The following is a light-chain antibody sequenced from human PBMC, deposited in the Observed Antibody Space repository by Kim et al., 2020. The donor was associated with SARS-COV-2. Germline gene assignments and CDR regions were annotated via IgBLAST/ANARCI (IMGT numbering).Light chain of an antibody. Sequence: ERLLTQSPATLSVSPGESAVLSCRTSQSVGFKLAWYQQKPGQAPRLLLHAGSTRADGIPERFSGRGSGTDFTLTISSLQSEDFAVYYCQLYNDRPPWTFGQGTKVDIK. CDR1: QSVGFK. J-gene: IGKJ1*01. CDR3: QLYNDRPPWT. CDR2: AGS. V-gene: IGKV3-15*01.